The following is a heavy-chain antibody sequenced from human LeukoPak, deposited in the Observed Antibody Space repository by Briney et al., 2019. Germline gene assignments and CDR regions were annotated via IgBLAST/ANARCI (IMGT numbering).Heavy chain of an antibody. V-gene: IGHV3-23*01. J-gene: IGHJ4*02. CDR1: GFTFSSYA. Sequence: GGSLRLSCAAPGFTFSSYAMSWVRQAPGKGLEWVSAISGSGGSTYYADSVKGRFTISRDNSKNTLYLQMNSLRAEDTAVYYCAKTPAPNTMIVVVMYFDYWGQGTLVTVSS. D-gene: IGHD3-22*01. CDR2: ISGSGGST. CDR3: AKTPAPNTMIVVVMYFDY.